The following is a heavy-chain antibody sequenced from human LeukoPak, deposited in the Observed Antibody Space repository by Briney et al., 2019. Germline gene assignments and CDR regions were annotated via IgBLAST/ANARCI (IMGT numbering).Heavy chain of an antibody. Sequence: PSETLSLTCTVSGGSISSGSYYWSWIRQPAGKGLEWIGRIYTSGSTNYNPSLESRVTISVDTSKNQFSLKLSSVTASDTAAYYCAGLLGYCSGTSCYRGFDYWGQGTLVTVSS. CDR2: IYTSGST. J-gene: IGHJ4*02. V-gene: IGHV4-61*02. CDR1: GGSISSGSYY. CDR3: AGLLGYCSGTSCYRGFDY. D-gene: IGHD2-2*02.